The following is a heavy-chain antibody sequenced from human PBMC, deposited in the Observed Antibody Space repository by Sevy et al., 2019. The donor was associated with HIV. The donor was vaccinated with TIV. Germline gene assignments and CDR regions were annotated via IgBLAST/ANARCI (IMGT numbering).Heavy chain of an antibody. J-gene: IGHJ4*02. CDR3: EREYSGTYYYFDY. CDR2: INSDGSST. D-gene: IGHD1-26*01. CDR1: GFTFSSYW. Sequence: GGSLRLSCAASGFTFSSYWMHWVRQAPGKGLVWVSRINSDGSSTNYADSVKGRFTISRDNAKNTLYLQMNSLRAEDTAVYYCEREYSGTYYYFDYWGQGTLVTVSS. V-gene: IGHV3-74*01.